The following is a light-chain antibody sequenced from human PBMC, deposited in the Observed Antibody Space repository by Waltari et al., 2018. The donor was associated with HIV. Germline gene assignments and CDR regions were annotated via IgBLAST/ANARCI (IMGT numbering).Light chain of an antibody. J-gene: IGLJ2*01. CDR3: QSYDSGSSGSV. Sequence: QSLLTQPPSVSGAPGQGVTISCTGSSSNIGAGYAVPWYHQVPGTAPKLVIYANNIRASGVPDRFSGSKFGPSASLAITGLQAEDEGTYYCQSYDSGSSGSVFGGGTKLTVL. V-gene: IGLV1-40*01. CDR1: SSNIGAGYA. CDR2: ANN.